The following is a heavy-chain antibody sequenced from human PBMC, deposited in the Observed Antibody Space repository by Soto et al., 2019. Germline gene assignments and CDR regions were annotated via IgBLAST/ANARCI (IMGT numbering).Heavy chain of an antibody. CDR2: IYWDDDK. CDR3: AHTKIAVAGPPRVFDY. J-gene: IGHJ4*02. V-gene: IGHV2-5*02. D-gene: IGHD6-19*01. CDR1: GFSLSTSGVG. Sequence: QITLKESGPTLVKPTQTLTLTCTFSGFSLSTSGVGVGWIRQPPGKALEWLALIYWDDDKRYSPSRKSRLTIPKDTSKNQVVLTMTNMDPVDTATYYCAHTKIAVAGPPRVFDYWGQGTLVTVSS.